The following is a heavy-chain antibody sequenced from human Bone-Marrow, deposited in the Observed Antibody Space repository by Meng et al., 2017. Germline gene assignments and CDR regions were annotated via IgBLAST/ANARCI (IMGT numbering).Heavy chain of an antibody. D-gene: IGHD1-26*01. CDR3: AKGEWELLGTFDY. CDR1: GFIFSSFT. Sequence: SLKISCAASGFIFSSFTMSWVRQAPGKGLEWASGISWNSGSIGYADSVKGRFTISRDNAKNSLYLQMNSLRAEDTALYYCAKGEWELLGTFDYWGQGTLVTVSS. V-gene: IGHV3-9*01. J-gene: IGHJ4*02. CDR2: ISWNSGSI.